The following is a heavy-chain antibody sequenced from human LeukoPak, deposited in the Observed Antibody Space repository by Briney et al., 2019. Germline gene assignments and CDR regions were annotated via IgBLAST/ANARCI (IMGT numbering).Heavy chain of an antibody. Sequence: PSETLSLTCTVSGGSISSSSYYWSWIRQPPGKGLEWIGYIYYSGSTNYNPSLKSRVTISVDTSKNQFSLKLSSVTAADTAVYYCARHGVVDFDWLFYPPNSQIWFDYWGQGTLVTVSS. CDR3: ARHGVVDFDWLFYPPNSQIWFDY. D-gene: IGHD3-9*01. CDR2: IYYSGST. J-gene: IGHJ4*02. CDR1: GGSISSSSYY. V-gene: IGHV4-61*05.